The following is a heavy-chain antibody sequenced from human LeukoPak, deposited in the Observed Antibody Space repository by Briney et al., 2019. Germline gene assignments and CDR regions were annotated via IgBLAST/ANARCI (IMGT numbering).Heavy chain of an antibody. Sequence: PGESLRLSCAASGFTFSSYAMHWVRQAPGKGLEYVSVISSNGGSTYYANSVKGRFTISRDNSKNTLYLQMGSLRAEDMAVYYCARGGLLWFGELSGYWGQGTLVTVSS. CDR1: GFTFSSYA. J-gene: IGHJ4*02. CDR2: ISSNGGST. V-gene: IGHV3-64*01. CDR3: ARGGLLWFGELSGY. D-gene: IGHD3-10*01.